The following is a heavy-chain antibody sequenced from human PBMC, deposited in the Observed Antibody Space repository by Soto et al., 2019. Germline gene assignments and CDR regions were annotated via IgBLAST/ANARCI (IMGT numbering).Heavy chain of an antibody. D-gene: IGHD6-19*01. CDR3: ARERDSSGWYLLDP. Sequence: SETLSLTCTVSGGSISSHYWSWIRLPPGKGLEWIGYIYYSGSTNYNPSLKSRVTISVDTSKNQFSLKLSSVTAADTAVYYCARERDSSGWYLLDPWGQGTLVTVSS. CDR2: IYYSGST. CDR1: GGSISSHY. J-gene: IGHJ5*02. V-gene: IGHV4-59*11.